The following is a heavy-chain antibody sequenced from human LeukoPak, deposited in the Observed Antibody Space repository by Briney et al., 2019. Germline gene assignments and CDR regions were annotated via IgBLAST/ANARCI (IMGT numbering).Heavy chain of an antibody. V-gene: IGHV4-39*01. CDR1: GGSISTTNYY. CDR2: IYSSGNT. D-gene: IGHD3-3*01. Sequence: SETLSLTCTVSGGSISTTNYYWGWICQPPGRDLEWIGSIYSSGNTYYNPSLESRVTISVDTSKNQLSLKLTSATAADTSVYYCARHSGLRSPFDPWGQGTLVTVSS. J-gene: IGHJ5*02. CDR3: ARHSGLRSPFDP.